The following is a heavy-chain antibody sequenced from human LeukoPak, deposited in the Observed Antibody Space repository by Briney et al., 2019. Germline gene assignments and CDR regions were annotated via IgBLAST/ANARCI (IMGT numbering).Heavy chain of an antibody. V-gene: IGHV1-24*01. CDR3: ARETYYYGSGSPPDF. Sequence: ASVKVSCKVSGYTLTELSMHWVRQAPGKGLEWMGGFDPEDGETIYAQKFQGRVTMTEDTSTDTAYMELRSLRSDDTAVYYCARETYYYGSGSPPDFWGQGTLVTVSS. J-gene: IGHJ4*02. D-gene: IGHD3-10*01. CDR1: GYTLTELS. CDR2: FDPEDGET.